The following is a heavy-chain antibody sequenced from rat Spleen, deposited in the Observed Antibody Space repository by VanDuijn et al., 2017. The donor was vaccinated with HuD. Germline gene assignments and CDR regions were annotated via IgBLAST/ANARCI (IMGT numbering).Heavy chain of an antibody. Sequence: QVQLKESGPGLVQPSQTLSLTCTVSGLSLIRYNVHWVRQPPGKGLEWIAAISSGGNTYHNSVLKSRXXISRDTSKSQVSIKXXXLQXXXTAXXXCAXXDYXXXYYXXXWGQGV. CDR2: ISSGGNT. CDR3: AXXDYXXXYYXXX. CDR1: GLSLIRYN. J-gene: IGHJ2*01. D-gene: IGHD1-1*01. V-gene: IGHV2-6*01.